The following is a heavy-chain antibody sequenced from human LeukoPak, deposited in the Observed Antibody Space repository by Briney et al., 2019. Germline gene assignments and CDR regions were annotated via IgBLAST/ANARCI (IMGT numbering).Heavy chain of an antibody. Sequence: GGSLRLSCGATGFTISSYWMHWVRQAPGRGLVWVSRINGDGSSTTYADSVKGRFTISRDNAKNTLYLQMNSLRAEDTAVYYCAKGGTTVVDYWGQGTLVTVSS. D-gene: IGHD4-23*01. V-gene: IGHV3-74*03. CDR3: AKGGTTVVDY. CDR1: GFTISSYW. J-gene: IGHJ4*02. CDR2: INGDGSST.